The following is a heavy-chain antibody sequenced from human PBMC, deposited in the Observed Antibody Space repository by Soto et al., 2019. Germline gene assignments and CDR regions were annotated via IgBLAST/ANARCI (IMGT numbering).Heavy chain of an antibody. CDR1: GFTVSSNY. V-gene: IGHV3-66*01. CDR2: IYSGGST. Sequence: EVQLVESGGGLVQPGGSLRLSCAASGFTVSSNYMNWVRQAPGKGLEWVSVIYSGGSTYYADSVKGRFTISRDNSKNTLYLQMNSLRAEDTAVYYGARDFVHGDHPEYFQHWGQGTLVTVSS. J-gene: IGHJ1*01. CDR3: ARDFVHGDHPEYFQH. D-gene: IGHD4-17*01.